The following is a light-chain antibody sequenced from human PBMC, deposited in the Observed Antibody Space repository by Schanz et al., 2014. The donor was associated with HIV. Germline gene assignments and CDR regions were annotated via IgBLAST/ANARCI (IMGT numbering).Light chain of an antibody. CDR1: DTDIGGHDY. CDR3: CSYTTTSTYV. J-gene: IGLJ1*01. CDR2: DVS. V-gene: IGLV2-14*03. Sequence: QSALTQPASVSGSPGQSITISCTGTDTDIGGHDYVSWYQQFPDRAPKLMIYDVSNRPSGVSNRFSGSKSGNTASLTISGLQAEDEADYYCCSYTTTSTYVFGAGTKVTV.